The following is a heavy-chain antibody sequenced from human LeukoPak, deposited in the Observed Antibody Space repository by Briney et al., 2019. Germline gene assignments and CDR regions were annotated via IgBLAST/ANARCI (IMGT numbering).Heavy chain of an antibody. Sequence: GGSLRLSCAASGITFSSHAMSWVRQAPWEGLEWVLALSGGGGSTDYAESVKGRFTISRDNSKNTLYLQMNSMRAEDTAVYYCAKGIKNWNIPFDYWGQGTLVTVSS. CDR3: AKGIKNWNIPFDY. V-gene: IGHV3-23*01. J-gene: IGHJ4*02. CDR2: LSGGGGST. D-gene: IGHD1/OR15-1a*01. CDR1: GITFSSHA.